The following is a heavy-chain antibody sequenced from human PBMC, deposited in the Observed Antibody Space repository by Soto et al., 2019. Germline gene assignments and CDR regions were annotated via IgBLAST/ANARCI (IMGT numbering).Heavy chain of an antibody. CDR1: GVSVTSSYSY. J-gene: IGHJ4*02. CDR3: ARHPTHAAITAYATHYLDS. Sequence: QLQLQESGPGLVKPSETLSLTCTVSGVSVTSSYSYWGWIRQPPGKGLEWIGSVYYTGNTNYKPALASRVTISVDPSQNPFSLILSSVTAADTAVSFGARHPTHAAITAYATHYLDSWGQGTLITVSS. V-gene: IGHV4-39*01. CDR2: VYYTGNT. D-gene: IGHD2-21*01.